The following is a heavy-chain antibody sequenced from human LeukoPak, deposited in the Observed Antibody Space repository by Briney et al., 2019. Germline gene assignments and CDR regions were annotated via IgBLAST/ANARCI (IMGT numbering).Heavy chain of an antibody. Sequence: PSETLSLTCTVSGGSVSSDSYYWSWIRQPPGKGLECIGYIYYSGNTNYNPSLKSRVTISIDTSKNQFSLKLSSVTAADTAVYYCARGMSPRYYWGQGTLVTVSS. V-gene: IGHV4-61*01. J-gene: IGHJ4*02. CDR2: IYYSGNT. CDR3: ARGMSPRYY. CDR1: GGSVSSDSYY.